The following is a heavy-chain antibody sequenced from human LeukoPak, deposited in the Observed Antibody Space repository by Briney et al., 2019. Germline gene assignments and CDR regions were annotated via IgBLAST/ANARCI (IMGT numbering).Heavy chain of an antibody. D-gene: IGHD2-2*01. CDR3: ARKYHGLRHYYFDY. V-gene: IGHV3-48*04. CDR1: GFTFSSSG. Sequence: GSLRLSCAASGFTFSSSGMNWVRPAPGKGLEWLSSISSSSSTMSYADSVKGRFTISRDNAKNSLYLQMNSLRAEDTAVYYCARKYHGLRHYYFDYWGQGTLVTVSS. J-gene: IGHJ4*02. CDR2: ISSSSSTM.